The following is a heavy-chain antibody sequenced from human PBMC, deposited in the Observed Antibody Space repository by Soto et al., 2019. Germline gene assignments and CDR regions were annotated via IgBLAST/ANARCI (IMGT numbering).Heavy chain of an antibody. CDR3: ARHNGPLYVGYYYDMDV. Sequence: PSDTLSLTCTVPGSSIRSSSYYWGSIRHPPGKGLELIGSIYYSGYTYYNPARKSRVTISVVTSNNQFSLNLSSVTAAVTAVYYCARHNGPLYVGYYYDMDVWGQGTTVT. J-gene: IGHJ6*02. D-gene: IGHD3-16*01. CDR1: GSSIRSSSYY. V-gene: IGHV4-39*01. CDR2: IYYSGYT.